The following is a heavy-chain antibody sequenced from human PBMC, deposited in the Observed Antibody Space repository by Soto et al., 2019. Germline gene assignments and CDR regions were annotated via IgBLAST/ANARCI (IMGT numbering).Heavy chain of an antibody. Sequence: SETLSLTCAVPGGSISSGGYSWSWIRKPPGKGLEWIGYIYHSGSTYYKPSLKSRVNISVDKSKNQFSLKMSSVTAADTAVYYCARRRGFPYYYGMDVWGQGTTVT. CDR3: ARRRGFPYYYGMDV. V-gene: IGHV4-30-2*01. CDR1: GGSISSGGYS. D-gene: IGHD5-12*01. CDR2: IYHSGST. J-gene: IGHJ6*02.